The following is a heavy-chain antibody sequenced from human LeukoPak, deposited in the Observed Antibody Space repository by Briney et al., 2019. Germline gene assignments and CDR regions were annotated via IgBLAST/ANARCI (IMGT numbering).Heavy chain of an antibody. Sequence: PGGSLRLSCAASGFTVSSNYMSWVRQAPGKGLEWVSVIYSGGSTYYADSVKGRFTISRDNSKNTLYLQMNSLRAEDTAVYYCARVRPNSSGYPQPDAFDIWGQGTMVTVSS. CDR1: GFTVSSNY. CDR2: IYSGGST. V-gene: IGHV3-53*01. D-gene: IGHD3-22*01. CDR3: ARVRPNSSGYPQPDAFDI. J-gene: IGHJ3*02.